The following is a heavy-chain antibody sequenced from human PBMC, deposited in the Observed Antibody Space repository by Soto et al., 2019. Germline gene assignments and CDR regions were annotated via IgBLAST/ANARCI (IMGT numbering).Heavy chain of an antibody. CDR1: GGSSRAYH. J-gene: IGHJ2*01. Sequence: GELQQWGTVLLKPSETLSLNCSVYGGSSRAYHWSWIRQSPGEGLEWIGEFSYSGSLNYNPSLKGRVAVSLDTSTKHFSLTITSLTAADTAVYFCAGGPRYWSFALWGRGTLVTVS. CDR2: FSYSGSL. CDR3: AGGPRYWSFAL. D-gene: IGHD1-20*01. V-gene: IGHV4-34*01.